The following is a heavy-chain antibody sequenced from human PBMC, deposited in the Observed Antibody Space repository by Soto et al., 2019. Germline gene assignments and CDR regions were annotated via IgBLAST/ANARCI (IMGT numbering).Heavy chain of an antibody. J-gene: IGHJ6*02. D-gene: IGHD3-10*01. V-gene: IGHV1-69*13. Sequence: ASVKVSCKASGGTFSSYAISWVRQAPGQGLEWMGGIIPIFGTANYAQKFQGRVTITADESTSTAYMELSSLRSEDTAVYYCARDNHELKARGGGGYYYYGMDVWGQGTTVTVSS. CDR3: ARDNHELKARGGGGYYYYGMDV. CDR1: GGTFSSYA. CDR2: IIPIFGTA.